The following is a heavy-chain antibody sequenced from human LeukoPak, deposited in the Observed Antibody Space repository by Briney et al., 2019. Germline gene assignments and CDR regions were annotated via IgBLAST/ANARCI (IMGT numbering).Heavy chain of an antibody. V-gene: IGHV4-59*08. Sequence: SETVSLTCSVSGGSISSYYWSWIQQPPGKGLEWIGYIYYSGSTNYNPSLKSRVTISVDTSKNQFSLKLSSVTAADTAVYYCARYSRSGWYFDYWGQGTLVTVSS. CDR1: GGSISSYY. CDR3: ARYSRSGWYFDY. D-gene: IGHD6-19*01. CDR2: IYYSGST. J-gene: IGHJ4*02.